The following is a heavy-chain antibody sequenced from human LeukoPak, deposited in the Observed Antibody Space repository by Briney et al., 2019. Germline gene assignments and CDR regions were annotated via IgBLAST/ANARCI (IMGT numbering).Heavy chain of an antibody. CDR3: ARIRAEAGTWDYFDY. J-gene: IGHJ4*02. CDR2: ISWNSGSI. Sequence: PGGSLRLSCAASGFTFDDYAMHWVRQAPGKGLEWVSGISWNSGSIGYADSVKGRFTISRDNAKNSLYLQMNSLRAEDTAVYYCARIRAEAGTWDYFDYWGQGALVTGFS. D-gene: IGHD6-19*01. V-gene: IGHV3-9*01. CDR1: GFTFDDYA.